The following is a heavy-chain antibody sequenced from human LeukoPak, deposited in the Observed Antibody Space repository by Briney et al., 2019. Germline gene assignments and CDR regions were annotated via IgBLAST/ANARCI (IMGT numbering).Heavy chain of an antibody. D-gene: IGHD2-2*01. V-gene: IGHV3-23*01. Sequence: GGSLRLSCAASGFTFSSYAMSWVRQAPGKGLEWVSAIGGSGGSTYYADSVKGRFTISRDNSKNTLYLQMNSLRAEDTAGYYCATRSLGYCSSTSCYEGGWFDPWGQGTLVTVSS. CDR1: GFTFSSYA. J-gene: IGHJ5*02. CDR3: ATRSLGYCSSTSCYEGGWFDP. CDR2: IGGSGGST.